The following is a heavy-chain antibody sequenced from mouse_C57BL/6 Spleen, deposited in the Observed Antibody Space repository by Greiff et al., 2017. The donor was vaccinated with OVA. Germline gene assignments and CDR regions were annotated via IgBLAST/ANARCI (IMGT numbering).Heavy chain of an antibody. CDR1: GFTFSDYG. J-gene: IGHJ2*01. CDR2: ISSGSSTI. CDR3: AMAYSNFYFDY. D-gene: IGHD2-5*01. Sequence: EVHLVESGGGLVKPGGSLKLSCAASGFTFSDYGMHWVRQAPEKGLEWVAYISSGSSTIYYADTVKGRFTISSNNAKNTLFLQMTSLRSEDTAIYYCAMAYSNFYFDYWGQGTTLTVSS. V-gene: IGHV5-17*01.